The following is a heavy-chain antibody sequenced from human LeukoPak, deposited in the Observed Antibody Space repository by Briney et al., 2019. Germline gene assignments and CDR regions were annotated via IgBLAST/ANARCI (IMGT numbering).Heavy chain of an antibody. J-gene: IGHJ4*02. CDR2: IYHSGST. D-gene: IGHD4-11*01. V-gene: IGHV4-30-2*01. CDR1: GGSISSGGYY. Sequence: SQTLSLTCTVSGGSISSGGYYWSWIRQPPGKGLEWIGYIYHSGSTYYNPSLKSRVTISVDRSKNQFSLKLSSVTAADTAVYYCARGDGDDYSNSYYFDYWGQGTLVTVSS. CDR3: ARGDGDDYSNSYYFDY.